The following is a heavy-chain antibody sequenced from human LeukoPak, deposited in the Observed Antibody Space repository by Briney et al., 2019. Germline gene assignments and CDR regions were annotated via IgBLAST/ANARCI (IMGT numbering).Heavy chain of an antibody. V-gene: IGHV1-8*01. CDR1: GYTFTSYD. D-gene: IGHD6-19*01. CDR3: TRGHSAD. J-gene: IGHJ1*01. CDR2: MNPNSGNT. Sequence: AASVEVSCKASGYTFTSYDITWVRQATGQGLEWMGWMNPNSGNTGYAQKFQGRVTMTRNTSISTAYMDLSSLRSEDTAVYYCTRGHSADWGQGTLVTVSS.